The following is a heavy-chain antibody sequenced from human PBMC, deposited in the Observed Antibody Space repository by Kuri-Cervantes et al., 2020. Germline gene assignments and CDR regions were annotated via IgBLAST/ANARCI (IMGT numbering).Heavy chain of an antibody. CDR1: GGSFSGYY. CDR3: ARGRPRRRQQLVAGGDY. D-gene: IGHD6-13*01. J-gene: IGHJ4*02. Sequence: GSLRLSCAVYGGSFSGYYWSWIRQPPGKGLEWIGEINHSGSTNHNPSLKSRVTLSVDTSKNQFSLKLSSVTAADTAVYYCARGRPRRRQQLVAGGDYWGQGTLVTVSS. V-gene: IGHV4-34*01. CDR2: INHSGST.